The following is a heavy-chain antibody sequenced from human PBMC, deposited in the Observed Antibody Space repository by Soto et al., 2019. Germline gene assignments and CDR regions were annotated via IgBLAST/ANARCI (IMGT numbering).Heavy chain of an antibody. D-gene: IGHD6-13*01. CDR3: ARGVDSSSWWTYYYYGMDV. CDR2: IYYSGST. V-gene: IGHV4-59*01. CDR1: GGSISSYY. Sequence: PSETLSLTCTVSGGSISSYYWSWIRQPPGKGLEWIGYIYYSGSTNYNPSLKSRVTISVDTSKNQFSLKLSSVTAADTAVYYCARGVDSSSWWTYYYYGMDVWGRGTTVTVSS. J-gene: IGHJ6*02.